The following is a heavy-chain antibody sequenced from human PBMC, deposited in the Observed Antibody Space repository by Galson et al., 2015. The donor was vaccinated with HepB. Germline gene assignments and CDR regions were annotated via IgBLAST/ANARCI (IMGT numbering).Heavy chain of an antibody. Sequence: SLRLSCAGSGFTFSNFAMHWVRQAPGKGLEWVAVTSYDGSKDYYTDSVRGRFTISRDNSKNTVYLEMNGLRVEDTAVYYCAGYYYDTRNFDFRVYWGRGTLVSVSS. CDR2: TSYDGSKD. V-gene: IGHV3-30*10. CDR3: AGYYYDTRNFDFRVY. J-gene: IGHJ4*02. D-gene: IGHD3-9*01. CDR1: GFTFSNFA.